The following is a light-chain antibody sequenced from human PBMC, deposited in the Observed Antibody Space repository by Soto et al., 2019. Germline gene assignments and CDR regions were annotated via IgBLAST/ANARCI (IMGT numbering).Light chain of an antibody. J-gene: IGKJ1*01. V-gene: IGKV3-20*01. CDR3: QQFCSSSWT. Sequence: ESVLTQSPGTLSLSPGEKATLSCRASQSVSSSHLACYQQTPGQAPRLLIYGASSRATGIPDRFSGSGSGTDFTRTVSRLAPEDFAVYYCQQFCSSSWTFGQGTKVEIK. CDR2: GAS. CDR1: QSVSSSH.